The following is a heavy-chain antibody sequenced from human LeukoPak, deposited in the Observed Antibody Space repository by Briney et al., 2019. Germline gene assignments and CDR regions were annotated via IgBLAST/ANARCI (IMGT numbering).Heavy chain of an antibody. V-gene: IGHV3-7*04. CDR1: GFTFSSYW. J-gene: IGHJ4*02. Sequence: GGSLRLSCAASGFTFSSYWMSWVRQAPGKGPEWVGNINQDGSGKNYVDSLKGRFTISRDNAKNSLYLQMNSLRAEDTAVYYCARDVGGNLDYWGQGTLVTVSS. D-gene: IGHD2-15*01. CDR3: ARDVGGNLDY. CDR2: INQDGSGK.